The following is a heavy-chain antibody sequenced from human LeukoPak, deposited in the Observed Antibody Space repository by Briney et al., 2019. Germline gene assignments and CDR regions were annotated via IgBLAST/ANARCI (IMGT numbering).Heavy chain of an antibody. CDR2: ISSSSLYI. CDR3: ATYTNGYDS. D-gene: IGHD2-8*01. Sequence: GGSLRLSCAASGFTLITYNMNWVRQAPGKGLEWVSSISSSSLYINYADSVKGRFTISRDNSKNSVYLQMNSLRADDTAVYYCATYTNGYDSWGQGTLVAVSS. J-gene: IGHJ5*02. CDR1: GFTLITYN. V-gene: IGHV3-21*01.